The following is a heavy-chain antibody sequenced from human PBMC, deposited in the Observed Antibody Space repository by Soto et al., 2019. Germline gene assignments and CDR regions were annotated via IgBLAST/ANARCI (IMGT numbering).Heavy chain of an antibody. J-gene: IGHJ4*02. CDR1: GFTFSSYA. D-gene: IGHD3-16*02. Sequence: GGSLRLSCAASGFTFSSYAMSWVRQAPGKGLEWVSAISGSGGSTYYADSVKGRFTISRDNSKNTLYLQMNSLRAEDTAVYYCAKVPSDYVWGSYRSFYFGYWGQGTLVTVSS. CDR3: AKVPSDYVWGSYRSFYFGY. CDR2: ISGSGGST. V-gene: IGHV3-23*01.